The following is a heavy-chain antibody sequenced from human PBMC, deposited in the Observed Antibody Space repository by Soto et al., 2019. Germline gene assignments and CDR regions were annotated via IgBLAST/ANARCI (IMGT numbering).Heavy chain of an antibody. V-gene: IGHV3-21*06. J-gene: IGHJ4*02. CDR1: GFTFGSFT. D-gene: IGHD3-16*01. CDR2: LSSSSAYI. Sequence: EVHLVEAGGGLVKPGGSLTLSCAASGFTFGSFTLNWVRQAPGRGLEGVSSLSSSSAYIYYAESVKGRFTISRDNARSTLYLQMNSLRLDDTAVYFCARDGLTFGGDWGQGTLVAVSS. CDR3: ARDGLTFGGD.